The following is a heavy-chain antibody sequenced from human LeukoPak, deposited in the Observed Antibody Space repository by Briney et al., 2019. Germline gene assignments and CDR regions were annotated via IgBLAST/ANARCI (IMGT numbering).Heavy chain of an antibody. CDR1: GYTFTSYY. V-gene: IGHV1-46*01. D-gene: IGHD2-15*01. CDR3: ARADIVVVVADGGGWFDP. CDR2: INPSGGST. J-gene: IGHJ5*02. Sequence: GASVKVSCKASGYTFTSYYMHWVRQAPGQGLEWMGIINPSGGSTSCAQKFQGRVTMTRDTSTSTVYMELSSLRSEDTAVYYCARADIVVVVADGGGWFDPWGQGTLVTVSS.